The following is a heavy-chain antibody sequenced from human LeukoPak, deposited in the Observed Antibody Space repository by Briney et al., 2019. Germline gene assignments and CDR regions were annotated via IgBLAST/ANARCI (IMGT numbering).Heavy chain of an antibody. J-gene: IGHJ5*02. CDR1: GGTLSSYA. Sequence: PVKVSCKASGGTLSSYAISWVRQAPGQGLEWMGGIIPIFGTANYAQKFQGRVTITTDESTSTAYMELSSLRSEDTAVYYCARRLQDPLVRGVNGDNWFDPWGQGTLVTVSS. V-gene: IGHV1-69*05. CDR2: IIPIFGTA. D-gene: IGHD3-10*01. CDR3: ARRLQDPLVRGVNGDNWFDP.